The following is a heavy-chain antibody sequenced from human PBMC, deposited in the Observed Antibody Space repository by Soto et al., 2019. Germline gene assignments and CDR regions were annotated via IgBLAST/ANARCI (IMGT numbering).Heavy chain of an antibody. Sequence: GGSLRLSCAVSGLTFGRHVINWVRQAPGKGLEWVSGFSISDGNTYYADSVKGRFAISRDNSGNTLYLQMNSLRAEDTAVYYCAKGGPLTLTGYPANWFDPWGQGTLVTVSS. CDR2: FSISDGNT. CDR1: GLTFGRHV. CDR3: AKGGPLTLTGYPANWFDP. J-gene: IGHJ5*02. D-gene: IGHD3-9*01. V-gene: IGHV3-23*01.